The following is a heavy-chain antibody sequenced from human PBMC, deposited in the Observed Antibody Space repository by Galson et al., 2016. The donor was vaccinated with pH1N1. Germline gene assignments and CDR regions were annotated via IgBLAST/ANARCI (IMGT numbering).Heavy chain of an antibody. CDR2: IKQDGTEK. CDR3: VRAIGAKSAY. V-gene: IGHV3-7*04. D-gene: IGHD4/OR15-4a*01. Sequence: SLRLSCAASGFTFEDFALHWVRQGPGKGLEWVANIKQDGTEKYYVASVKGRFTISRDNAKNSLYLQMNSLRVEDTAVYYCVRAIGAKSAYWGQGTLVTVSS. J-gene: IGHJ4*02. CDR1: GFTFEDFA.